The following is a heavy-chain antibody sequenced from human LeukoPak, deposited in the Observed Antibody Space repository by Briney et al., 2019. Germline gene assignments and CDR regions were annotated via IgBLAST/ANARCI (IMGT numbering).Heavy chain of an antibody. V-gene: IGHV4-34*01. Sequence: SETLSLTCAVYGGTFSGYYWTWIRQPPGKGLEWIGEINHSGSTNYNPSLKSRRSISVDTSKNQFFLNLRSVTAADTAVYYCARGPKYYYDSSGYYRFDYWGQGTLVTVSS. CDR3: ARGPKYYYDSSGYYRFDY. D-gene: IGHD3-22*01. CDR1: GGTFSGYY. J-gene: IGHJ4*02. CDR2: INHSGST.